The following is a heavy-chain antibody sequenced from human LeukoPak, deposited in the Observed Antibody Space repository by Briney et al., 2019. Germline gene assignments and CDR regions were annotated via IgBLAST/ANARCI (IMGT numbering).Heavy chain of an antibody. CDR2: IYYSGST. CDR1: GGSISGSSYY. CDR3: APGILGTFDP. V-gene: IGHV4-39*07. J-gene: IGHJ5*02. Sequence: SETLSLTCTVSGGSISGSSYYWGWIRQPPGKGLEWIGSIYYSGSTYYNPSLKSRVTISVDTSKNQFSLKLNSVTAADTAVYYCAPGILGTFDPWGQGTLVTVSS. D-gene: IGHD2-15*01.